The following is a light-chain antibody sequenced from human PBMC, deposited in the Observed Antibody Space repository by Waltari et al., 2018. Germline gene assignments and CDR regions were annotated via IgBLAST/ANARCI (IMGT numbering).Light chain of an antibody. V-gene: IGLV2-23*01. CDR1: SRDIGSFYL. CDR2: GNH. J-gene: IGLJ3*02. Sequence: QSALTQPAAVSGSPGQSITISCPGNSRDIGSFYLVSWYQHSPGKVPKVIIYGNHKRPSGISGRFSGSKSGNTASLTISGLQADDEADYFCCSYAGSSKWVFGGGTKLTV. CDR3: CSYAGSSKWV.